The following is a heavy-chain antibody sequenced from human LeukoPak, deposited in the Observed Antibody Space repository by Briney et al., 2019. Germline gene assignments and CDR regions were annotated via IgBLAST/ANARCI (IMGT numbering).Heavy chain of an antibody. D-gene: IGHD2-15*01. CDR1: GGTFSSYA. J-gene: IGHJ5*02. CDR2: IIPIFGTS. CDR3: AMGLGYCSGGSCYYNWFDT. Sequence: SVKVSCKASGGTFSSYASSWVRQAPGQGLEWMGGIIPIFGTSNYAQKFQGRVTITADESTSTAYMELSSLRSEDTAVYYCAMGLGYCSGGSCYYNWFDTWGQGTLVTVSS. V-gene: IGHV1-69*13.